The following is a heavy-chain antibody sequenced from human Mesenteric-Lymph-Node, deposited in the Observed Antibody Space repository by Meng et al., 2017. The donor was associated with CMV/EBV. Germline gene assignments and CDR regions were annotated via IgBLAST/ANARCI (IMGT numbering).Heavy chain of an antibody. D-gene: IGHD4-11*01. CDR3: RADYRTYYYYGMDV. CDR1: GFTFRSYG. V-gene: IGHV3-73*01. J-gene: IGHJ6*02. Sequence: GESLKISCAVSGFTFRSYGMHWVRQAPGKGLEWVGRIRSKANSYATAYAASVKGRFTISRDDSKNTAYLQMNSLKTEDTAVYYCRADYRTYYYYGMDVWGQGTTVTVSS. CDR2: IRSKANSYAT.